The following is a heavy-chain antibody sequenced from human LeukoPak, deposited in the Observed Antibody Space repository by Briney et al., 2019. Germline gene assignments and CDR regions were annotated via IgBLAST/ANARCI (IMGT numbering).Heavy chain of an antibody. CDR2: ISYDGSNK. J-gene: IGHJ5*02. V-gene: IGHV3-30*18. Sequence: GGSLRLSCAASGFTLSSYGMHWVRQAPGKGLEWVAVISYDGSNKYYADSVKGRFTISRDNSKNTLYLQMNSLRAEDTAVYYCAKDYYGSGSTPSYNWFDPWGQGTLVTVSS. CDR1: GFTLSSYG. D-gene: IGHD3-10*01. CDR3: AKDYYGSGSTPSYNWFDP.